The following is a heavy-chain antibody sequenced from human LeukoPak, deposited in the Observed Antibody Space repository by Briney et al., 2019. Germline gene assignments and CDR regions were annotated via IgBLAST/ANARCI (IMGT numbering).Heavy chain of an antibody. Sequence: GRSLRLSCAASGFTFSTYGMHWVRQAPGKGLEWVAVISYDGSNKYYVDSVKGRFTISTDNSKNTLYLQMNSLRAEDTAVYYCAKDLISGYDFWSGYSSKRLLPDSWGQGTLVIVSS. CDR3: AKDLISGYDFWSGYSSKRLLPDS. V-gene: IGHV3-30*18. CDR2: ISYDGSNK. D-gene: IGHD3-3*01. J-gene: IGHJ5*01. CDR1: GFTFSTYG.